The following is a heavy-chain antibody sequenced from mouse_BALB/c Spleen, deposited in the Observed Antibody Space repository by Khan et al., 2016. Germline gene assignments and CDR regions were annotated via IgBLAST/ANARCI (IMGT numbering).Heavy chain of an antibody. J-gene: IGHJ3*01. Sequence: QVQLQQSGAELVRPGTSVKVSCKASGYAFTNYLIEWIKQRPGQGLEWIGVINPGSGGTNYNEKFKDMATLTADKSSSTAYMQLSSLTSDDSEVSFCARSYYGYGFAYWGQGTLVTVSA. V-gene: IGHV1-54*01. CDR1: GYAFTNYL. CDR2: INPGSGGT. D-gene: IGHD1-2*01. CDR3: ARSYYGYGFAY.